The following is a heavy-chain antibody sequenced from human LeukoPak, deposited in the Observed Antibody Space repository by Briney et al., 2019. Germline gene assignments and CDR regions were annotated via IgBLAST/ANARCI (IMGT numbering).Heavy chain of an antibody. Sequence: SETLSLTFAVSGYSISSGYYWGWIRQPPGKGLEWIGSIYHSGSTYYNPSLKSRVTISVDTSKNQFSLKLSSVTAADTAVYYCAQRVRGGNNWFDPWGQGTLVTVSS. J-gene: IGHJ5*02. CDR2: IYHSGST. CDR1: GYSISSGYY. V-gene: IGHV4-38-2*01. D-gene: IGHD1-1*01. CDR3: AQRVRGGNNWFDP.